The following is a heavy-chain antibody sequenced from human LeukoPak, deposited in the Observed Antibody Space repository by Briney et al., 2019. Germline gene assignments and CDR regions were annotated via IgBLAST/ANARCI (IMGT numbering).Heavy chain of an antibody. D-gene: IGHD3-10*01. CDR1: GFTFSDYY. Sequence: GGSLRLSCAASGFTFSDYYMSWIRQAPGKGLEWVSYISSSGSTIYYADSVKGRFTISRNNAKNSLYLQMNSLRAEDTAVYYCARDPYYYGSGSYYDYWGQGTLVTVSS. CDR2: ISSSGSTI. CDR3: ARDPYYYGSGSYYDY. J-gene: IGHJ4*02. V-gene: IGHV3-11*01.